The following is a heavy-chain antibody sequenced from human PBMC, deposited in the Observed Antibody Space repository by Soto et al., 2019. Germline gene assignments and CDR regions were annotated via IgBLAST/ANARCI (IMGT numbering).Heavy chain of an antibody. J-gene: IGHJ6*02. CDR2: IYYGGST. CDR1: GGSISSGGYY. Sequence: PSETLSLTCTVSGGSISSGGYYWSWIRQHPGKGLEWIGYIYYGGSTYYNPSLKSRVTISVDTSKNQFSLKLSSVTAADTAVYYCARLVERGFINTSYYYSGMDVWGQGTTVTVYS. V-gene: IGHV4-31*03. D-gene: IGHD3-22*01. CDR3: ARLVERGFINTSYYYSGMDV.